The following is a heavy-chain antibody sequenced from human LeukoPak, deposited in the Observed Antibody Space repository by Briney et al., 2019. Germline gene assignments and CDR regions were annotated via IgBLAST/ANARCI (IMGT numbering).Heavy chain of an antibody. CDR2: IYPGDSDT. D-gene: IGHD5-24*01. V-gene: IGHV5-51*01. CDR1: GYSFTNYW. Sequence: GESLKISWQGSGYSFTNYWFAWVRQMPGKGLEWMDIIYPGDSDTRYSPSFQGQVTIPVDKSISTASVHSAVYKGSGAVMYECASPDGYWGLSWGQGTLVTVSS. J-gene: IGHJ5*02. CDR3: ASPDGYWGLS.